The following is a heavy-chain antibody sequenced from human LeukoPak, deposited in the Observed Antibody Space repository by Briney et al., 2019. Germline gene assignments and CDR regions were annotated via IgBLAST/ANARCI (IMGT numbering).Heavy chain of an antibody. CDR1: GDSVSSNSAA. V-gene: IGHV6-1*01. Sequence: SQTLSLTCAISGDSVSSNSAAWNWIRQSPSRGLDRLGRTYYSSKWYNDYAVSLKSRITINPDTSKNQLSLQLTSETPEDTAVYYCVRDWGYDSSGYWQKYFDSWGQGTLVTVSS. J-gene: IGHJ4*02. D-gene: IGHD3-22*01. CDR3: VRDWGYDSSGYWQKYFDS. CDR2: TYYSSKWYN.